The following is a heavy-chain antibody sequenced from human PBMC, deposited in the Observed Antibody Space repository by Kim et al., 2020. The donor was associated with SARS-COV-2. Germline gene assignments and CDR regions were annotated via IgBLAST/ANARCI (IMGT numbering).Heavy chain of an antibody. V-gene: IGHV1-3*01. D-gene: IGHD3-22*01. J-gene: IGHJ4*02. Sequence: KFQGRVTITRDTAASTAYMELSILRSEDTAVYYCARAGPLVVIAYYFDYWGQGTLVTVSS. CDR3: ARAGPLVVIAYYFDY.